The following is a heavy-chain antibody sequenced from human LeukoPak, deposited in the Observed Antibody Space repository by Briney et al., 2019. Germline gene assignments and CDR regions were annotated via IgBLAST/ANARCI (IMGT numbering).Heavy chain of an antibody. J-gene: IGHJ4*02. Sequence: QSGGSLRLSCAASGFVFSTYWMTWVRQAPGKGLERVANINLDGTEEHYVDSSLKGRFTISRDNAKNSLYLQMTSLRVEDTAVYYCASGRHDFLHWGQGTLVTVSS. CDR3: ASGRHDFLH. D-gene: IGHD3/OR15-3a*01. CDR1: GFVFSTYW. CDR2: INLDGTEE. V-gene: IGHV3-7*01.